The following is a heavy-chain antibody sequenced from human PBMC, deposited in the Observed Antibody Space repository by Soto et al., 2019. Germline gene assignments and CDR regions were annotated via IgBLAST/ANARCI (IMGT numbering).Heavy chain of an antibody. CDR3: ASHYDILTGYYYFDY. Sequence: TLSLTCTVSGGSISSGGYYWSWIRQHPGKGLEWIGYIYYSGSTYYNPSLKSRVTISVDTSKNQFSLKLSSVTAADTAVYYCASHYDILTGYYYFDYWGQGTLVTVSS. D-gene: IGHD3-9*01. J-gene: IGHJ4*02. CDR1: GGSISSGGYY. V-gene: IGHV4-31*03. CDR2: IYYSGST.